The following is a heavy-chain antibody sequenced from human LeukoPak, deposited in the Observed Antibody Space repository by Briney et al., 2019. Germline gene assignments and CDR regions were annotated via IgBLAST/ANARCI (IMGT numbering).Heavy chain of an antibody. J-gene: IGHJ4*02. CDR2: ISAYNGNT. CDR3: VGGYYGSGSYYNVGGVFDY. Sequence: GASVKVSCKASGYTFTSYGISWVRQAPGQGLEWMGWISAYNGNTNYAQKLQGRVTMTTDTSTSTAYMELRSLRSDEPAVYYCVGGYYGSGSYYNVGGVFDYWGQGTLVTVSS. CDR1: GYTFTSYG. D-gene: IGHD3-10*01. V-gene: IGHV1-18*01.